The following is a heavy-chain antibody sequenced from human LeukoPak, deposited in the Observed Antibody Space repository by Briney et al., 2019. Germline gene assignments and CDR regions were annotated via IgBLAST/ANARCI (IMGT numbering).Heavy chain of an antibody. CDR3: ARHHAGLYCSSTSCLNWFDP. CDR2: IYYRGST. D-gene: IGHD2-2*01. Sequence: PSETLSLTRTVSGGSISSSSYYWGWIRQPPGKGLEWIGSIYYRGSTYYNPSLKSRVTISVDTSKNQFSLKLSSVTAADTAVYYCARHHAGLYCSSTSCLNWFDPWGQGTLVTVSS. CDR1: GGSISSSSYY. J-gene: IGHJ5*02. V-gene: IGHV4-39*01.